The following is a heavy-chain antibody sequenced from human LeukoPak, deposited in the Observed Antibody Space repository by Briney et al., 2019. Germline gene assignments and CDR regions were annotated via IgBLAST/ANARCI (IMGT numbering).Heavy chain of an antibody. CDR3: ARRGYSYGWRAFDI. D-gene: IGHD5-18*01. CDR1: GYTFTSYA. Sequence: WASVKVSCKASGYTFTSYAMNWVRQAPGQGLEWMGWINTNTGNPTYAQGFTGRFVFSLDTSVSTAYLQISSLKAEDTAVYYCARRGYSYGWRAFDIWGQGTMVTVSS. CDR2: INTNTGNP. J-gene: IGHJ3*02. V-gene: IGHV7-4-1*02.